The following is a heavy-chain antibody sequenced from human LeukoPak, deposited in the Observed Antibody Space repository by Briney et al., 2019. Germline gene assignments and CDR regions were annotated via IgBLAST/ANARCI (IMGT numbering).Heavy chain of an antibody. Sequence: ASVNVSCKASGYTFTSYGISWVRQAPGQGLEWMGWISAYNGNTNYAQKLQGRVTMTTDTSTSTAYMELRSLRSDDTAVYYCARVSYPGNYYYGMDVWGQGTTVTVSS. D-gene: IGHD5-18*01. CDR3: ARVSYPGNYYYGMDV. CDR1: GYTFTSYG. J-gene: IGHJ6*02. CDR2: ISAYNGNT. V-gene: IGHV1-18*01.